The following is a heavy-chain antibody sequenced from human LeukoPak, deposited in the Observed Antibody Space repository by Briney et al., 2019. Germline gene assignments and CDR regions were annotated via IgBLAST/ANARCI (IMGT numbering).Heavy chain of an antibody. CDR1: GGSFSGYY. CDR3: ARRDCSGGSCYDY. CDR2: INHSGST. Sequence: SETLPLTCAVYGGSFSGYYWSWIRQPPGKGLEWIGEINHSGSTNYNPSLKSRVTISVDTSKNQLSLKLSSVTAADTAVYYCARRDCSGGSCYDYWGQGTLVTVSS. J-gene: IGHJ4*02. V-gene: IGHV4-34*01. D-gene: IGHD2-15*01.